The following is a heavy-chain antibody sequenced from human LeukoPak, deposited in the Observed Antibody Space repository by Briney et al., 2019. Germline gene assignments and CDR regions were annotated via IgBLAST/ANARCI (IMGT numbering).Heavy chain of an antibody. CDR3: ARGSYYYMDV. Sequence: SETLSLTCTVSGGSITSYFCSWIRQPPGKGLEWIGYIYNSGSTKYNPSLKSRVIISVDTSKNQFSPKLSSVTAADTAVYYCARGSYYYMDVWGKGTTVTVSS. CDR2: IYNSGST. J-gene: IGHJ6*03. V-gene: IGHV4-59*01. CDR1: GGSITSYF.